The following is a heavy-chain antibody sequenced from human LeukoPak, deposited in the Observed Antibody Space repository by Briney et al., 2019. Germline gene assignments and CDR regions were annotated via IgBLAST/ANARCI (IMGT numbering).Heavy chain of an antibody. V-gene: IGHV3-74*01. D-gene: IGHD5-12*01. CDR3: ARDHPDIVATIPPY. J-gene: IGHJ4*02. CDR1: GFTFSSYW. CDR2: INSDGSST. Sequence: GGSLRLACAASGFTFSSYWMHWVRQAPGKGLVWVSRINSDGSSTSYADSVKGRFTISRDNAKNTLYLQMNSLRAEDTAVYYCARDHPDIVATIPPYWGQGTLVTVSS.